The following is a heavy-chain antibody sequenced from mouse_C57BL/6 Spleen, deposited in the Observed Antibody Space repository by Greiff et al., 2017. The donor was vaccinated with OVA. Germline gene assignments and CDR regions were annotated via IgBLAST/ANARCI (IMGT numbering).Heavy chain of an antibody. J-gene: IGHJ3*01. CDR3: ASDDYDGAWFAY. CDR1: GFTFSSYG. D-gene: IGHD2-4*01. Sequence: EVKVVESGGDLVKPGGSLKLSCAASGFTFSSYGMSWVRQTPDKRLEWVATISSGGSYTYYPDSVKGRFTISRDNAKNTLYLQMSSLKSEDTAMYYCASDDYDGAWFAYWGQGSLVTVSA. V-gene: IGHV5-6*01. CDR2: ISSGGSYT.